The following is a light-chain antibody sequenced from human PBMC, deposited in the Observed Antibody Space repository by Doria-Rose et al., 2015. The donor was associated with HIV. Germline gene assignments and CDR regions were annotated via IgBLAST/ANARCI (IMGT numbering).Light chain of an antibody. Sequence: EIVLSQSPGTLSLSPGERATLSCRASQSFSSTYLAWYQQKPGQAPSLLIYDGSTRATGIPVRFSASGSGTDFTLTTNRLEPEDFALYYCHQYGTSWTFGQGTKVEI. CDR2: DGS. CDR1: QSFSSTY. CDR3: HQYGTSWT. V-gene: IGKV3-20*01. J-gene: IGKJ1*01.